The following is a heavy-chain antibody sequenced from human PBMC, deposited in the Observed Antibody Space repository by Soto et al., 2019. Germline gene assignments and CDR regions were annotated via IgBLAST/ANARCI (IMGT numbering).Heavy chain of an antibody. D-gene: IGHD3-3*01. V-gene: IGHV3-23*01. J-gene: IGHJ6*02. CDR3: TTGLLRFLEWSPADYYYGMDV. Sequence: PGGSLRLSCAASGFTFSSYAMSWVRQAPGKGLEWVSNISSSGGSTDYADPVKGRFTISRDDSKNTLYLQMNSLKTEDTAVYYCTTGLLRFLEWSPADYYYGMDVWGQGTTVTVSS. CDR2: ISSSGGST. CDR1: GFTFSSYA.